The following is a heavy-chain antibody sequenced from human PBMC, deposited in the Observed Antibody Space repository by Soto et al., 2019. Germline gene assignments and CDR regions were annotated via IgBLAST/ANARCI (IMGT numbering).Heavy chain of an antibody. CDR3: ASSHAGAHITAAVH. V-gene: IGHV4-30-2*01. J-gene: IGHJ4*02. D-gene: IGHD6-13*01. CDR2: NYHSGST. Sequence: LQTLSLTCAVSRGSISSGGYSWTWIRQPPGKGLECIGYNYHSGSTYYNPSLKSRVTISVDRSKNQVSLKLSSVTAADTGAYYCASSHAGAHITAAVHWGQGTLGTLPS. CDR1: RGSISSGGYS.